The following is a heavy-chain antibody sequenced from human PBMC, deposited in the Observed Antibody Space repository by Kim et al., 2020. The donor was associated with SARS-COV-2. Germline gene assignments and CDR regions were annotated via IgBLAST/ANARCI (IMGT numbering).Heavy chain of an antibody. D-gene: IGHD6-25*01. Sequence: GGSLRLSCAASGFTFSSLAMTWVRQAPGKGLEWVSSISCRGSGTYYADSVKGRFTISRDNSKNTMYLQMNYLRAEDTAVYYCAKDARSSSGFNRWGQGTLVTVSS. CDR2: ISCRGSGT. J-gene: IGHJ5*02. V-gene: IGHV3-23*01. CDR3: AKDARSSSGFNR. CDR1: GFTFSSLA.